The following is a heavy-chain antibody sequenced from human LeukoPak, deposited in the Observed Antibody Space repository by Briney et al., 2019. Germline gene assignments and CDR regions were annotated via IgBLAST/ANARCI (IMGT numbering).Heavy chain of an antibody. CDR2: IKPDGSEI. CDR1: GFTFSSYW. J-gene: IGHJ4*02. V-gene: IGHV3-7*01. CDR3: ALSIVAAAGDD. Sequence: GGSLRLSCAASGFTFSSYWMTWVRQAPGKGLEWVANIKPDGSEIYYVDSVKGRFTISRDNAKNSLYLQMNSLRAEDTAVYYCALSIVAAAGDDWGQGTLVTVSS. D-gene: IGHD6-13*01.